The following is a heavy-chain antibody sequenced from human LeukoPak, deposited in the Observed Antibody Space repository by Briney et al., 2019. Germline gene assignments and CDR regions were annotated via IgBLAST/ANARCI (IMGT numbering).Heavy chain of an antibody. CDR1: GYNFATYW. J-gene: IGHJ4*02. CDR3: ASSSRPYGSGTYSYDS. D-gene: IGHD3-10*01. V-gene: IGHV5-51*01. Sequence: GESLKISCKGSGYNFATYWIGWVRQMPGKGLEWMGLIYPGDSDTRYSPSFHGQVTISADKAISTAYLQWYSLKASDTAMYYCASSSRPYGSGTYSYDSWGQGTLVTVSS. CDR2: IYPGDSDT.